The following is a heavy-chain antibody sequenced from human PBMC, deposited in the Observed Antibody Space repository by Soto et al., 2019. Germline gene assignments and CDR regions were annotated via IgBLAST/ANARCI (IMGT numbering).Heavy chain of an antibody. CDR1: GGTFSSYA. CDR2: IIPIFGTA. V-gene: IGHV1-69*12. CDR3: ARHLGGNHYYYGMDV. J-gene: IGHJ6*02. D-gene: IGHD3-16*01. Sequence: QVQLVQSGAEVKKPGSSVKVSCKASGGTFSSYAISWVRQAPGQGLEWMGGIIPIFGTADYAQKFQGRVTITADESTSTAHMDLSSLRSEDTAVYYCARHLGGNHYYYGMDVWGQGTTVTVSS.